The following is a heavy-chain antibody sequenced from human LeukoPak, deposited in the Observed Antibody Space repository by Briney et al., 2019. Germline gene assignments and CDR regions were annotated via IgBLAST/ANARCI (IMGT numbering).Heavy chain of an antibody. J-gene: IGHJ4*02. D-gene: IGHD6-19*01. V-gene: IGHV3-21*01. CDR1: GFTFSSYS. CDR2: ISSSSSYI. CDR3: ARVLSSGWYGDY. Sequence: PGGSLRLSCAASGFTFSSYSMNWVRQAPGKGLEWVSSISSSSSYIYYADSVKGRFTISRDNAKNSLYLQMNSLRAEDTAVYYCARVLSSGWYGDYWGQGTLVTVSS.